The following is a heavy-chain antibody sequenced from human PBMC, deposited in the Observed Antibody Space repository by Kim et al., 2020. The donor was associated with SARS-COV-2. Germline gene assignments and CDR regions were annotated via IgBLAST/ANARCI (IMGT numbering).Heavy chain of an antibody. D-gene: IGHD3-9*01. CDR1: GGSFSGYY. V-gene: IGHV4-34*01. CDR3: ARVGVLRYFDWLLSLSHFDY. Sequence: SETLSLTCAVYGGSFSGYYWSWIRQPPGKGLEWIGEINHSGSTNYNPSLKSRVTISVDTSKNQFSLKLSSVTAADTAVYYCARVGVLRYFDWLLSLSHFDYWGQGTLVTVSS. J-gene: IGHJ4*02. CDR2: INHSGST.